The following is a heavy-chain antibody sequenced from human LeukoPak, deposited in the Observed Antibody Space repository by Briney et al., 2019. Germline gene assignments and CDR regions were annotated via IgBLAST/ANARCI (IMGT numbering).Heavy chain of an antibody. J-gene: IGHJ5*02. D-gene: IGHD1-26*01. V-gene: IGHV3-30*18. Sequence: GGSLRLSCAASGFTFSSYGMHWVRQAPGKGLEWVAVISYDGSNKYYADSVKGRFTISRDNSKNTLYLQMNSLRAEGTAVYYCAKDGTGAENWFDPWGQGTLVTVSS. CDR2: ISYDGSNK. CDR3: AKDGTGAENWFDP. CDR1: GFTFSSYG.